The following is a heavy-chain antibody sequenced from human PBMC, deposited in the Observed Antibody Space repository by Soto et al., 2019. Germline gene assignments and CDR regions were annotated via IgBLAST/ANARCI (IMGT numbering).Heavy chain of an antibody. D-gene: IGHD2-8*02. Sequence: QVQLVQSGAEVRKPGSSVKVSCKASGAGDTFSKNAIHWVRQAPGQGLEWVGGIIPVFGTTKYAPKFQGRVTVTADGSRSTAYMELTSLRSEDTAMYYCSRVSAIHVYCPGGTCSFDDWGQGTLVTVSS. V-gene: IGHV1-69*01. CDR3: SRVSAIHVYCPGGTCSFDD. J-gene: IGHJ4*02. CDR2: IIPVFGTT. CDR1: GAGDTFSKNA.